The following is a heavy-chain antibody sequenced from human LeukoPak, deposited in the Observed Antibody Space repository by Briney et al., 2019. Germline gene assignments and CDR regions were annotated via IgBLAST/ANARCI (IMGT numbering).Heavy chain of an antibody. D-gene: IGHD6-13*01. J-gene: IGHJ6*03. V-gene: IGHV3-23*01. CDR2: ISGSGGGT. CDR3: AKDVSSSWYYYYYYMDV. Sequence: PGGSLRLSCAASGFTFNTYGIHWVRQAPGKGLEWVSAISGSGGGTYYADSVKGRFTISRDNSKNTLYLQMNSLRAEDTAVYYCAKDVSSSWYYYYYYMDVWGKGTTVTVSS. CDR1: GFTFNTYG.